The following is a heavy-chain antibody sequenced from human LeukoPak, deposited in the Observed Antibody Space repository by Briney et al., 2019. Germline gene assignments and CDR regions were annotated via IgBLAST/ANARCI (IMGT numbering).Heavy chain of an antibody. D-gene: IGHD6-6*01. J-gene: IGHJ4*02. CDR2: ISGGGEFI. CDR3: AKVDGSSLSQARFAY. CDR1: GFTFSSYA. V-gene: IGHV3-23*01. Sequence: PGGSLRLSCAASGFTFSSYAVNWVRQAPGKGLEWVSAISGGGEFIYYAESVKGRFTISRDNSKSTVYLQMNSLRAEDTAIYYCAKVDGSSLSQARFAYWRPGTLVTVSS.